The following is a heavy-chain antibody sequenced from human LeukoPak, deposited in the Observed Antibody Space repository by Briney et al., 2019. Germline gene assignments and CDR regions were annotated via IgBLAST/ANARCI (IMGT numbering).Heavy chain of an antibody. D-gene: IGHD4-17*01. V-gene: IGHV3-11*04. J-gene: IGHJ5*02. CDR1: GSTFSDYY. Sequence: GGSLRLSCAASGSTFSDYYMSWIRQAPGKGLEWVSYISSSGSTIYYADSVKGRFTISRDNAKISLYLQMNSLRAEDTAVYYCARTLMDYYGDYRTPFDPWGQGTLVTVSS. CDR2: ISSSGSTI. CDR3: ARTLMDYYGDYRTPFDP.